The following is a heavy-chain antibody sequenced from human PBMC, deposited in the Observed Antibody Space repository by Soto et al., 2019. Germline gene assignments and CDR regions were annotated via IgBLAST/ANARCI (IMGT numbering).Heavy chain of an antibody. CDR2: IYYSGST. CDR3: ARHSSSSWSYYYYMDV. D-gene: IGHD6-13*01. V-gene: IGHV4-39*01. CDR1: GGPISSSSYY. J-gene: IGHJ6*03. Sequence: SETLSLTCTVSGGPISSSSYYWGWIRQPPGKGLEWIGSIYYSGSTYYNPSLKSRVTISVDTSKKHFSLKLSSVTAADTAVYYCARHSSSSWSYYYYMDVWGKGTTVTVSS.